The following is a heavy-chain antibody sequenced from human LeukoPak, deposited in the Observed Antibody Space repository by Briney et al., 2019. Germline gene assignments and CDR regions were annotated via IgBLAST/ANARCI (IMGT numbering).Heavy chain of an antibody. CDR3: ARTRSVTPPFDY. D-gene: IGHD4-17*01. J-gene: IGHJ4*02. V-gene: IGHV3-48*03. CDR2: ISGSGSTI. CDR1: GFTFSSYE. Sequence: GGSLRLXCAASGFTFSSYEMNWVRQAPGKGLEWVSYISGSGSTIYYADSVKGRFTISRDNAKNSLYLQMNSLRAEDTAVYYCARTRSVTPPFDYWGQGTLVTVSS.